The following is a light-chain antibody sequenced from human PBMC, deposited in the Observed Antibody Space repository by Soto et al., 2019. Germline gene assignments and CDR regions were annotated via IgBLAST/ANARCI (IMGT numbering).Light chain of an antibody. CDR2: YSS. V-gene: IGLV3-21*04. CDR1: DIETTS. CDR3: QWWHSISDHRV. J-gene: IGLJ2*01. Sequence: SYELTQPPSVSVAPGKTARIPCGGNDIETTSVYWYQQKPGQAPVLIMYYSSDRPSGIPERFSGFNSGDTATLTINRVEPGDEADYYCQWWHSISDHRVFGGGTKLTVL.